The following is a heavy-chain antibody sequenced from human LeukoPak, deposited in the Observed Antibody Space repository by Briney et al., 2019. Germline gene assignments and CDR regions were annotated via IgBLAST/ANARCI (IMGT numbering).Heavy chain of an antibody. CDR2: ISANSGQT. Sequence: ASVKVSCKPAGYTFTRFGISWVRQAPGQGLEWMGWISANSGQTYYAQKLQGRVTMTTDTSTSTAYMELRSLRSDDTAIYYCARDFYHGHCGGGYCYVLDSWGQGTLVTVSS. CDR1: GYTFTRFG. D-gene: IGHD2-15*01. V-gene: IGHV1-18*01. CDR3: ARDFYHGHCGGGYCYVLDS. J-gene: IGHJ4*02.